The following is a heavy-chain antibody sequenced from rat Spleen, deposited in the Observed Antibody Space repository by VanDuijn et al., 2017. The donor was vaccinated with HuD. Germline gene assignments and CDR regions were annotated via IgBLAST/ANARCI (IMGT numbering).Heavy chain of an antibody. J-gene: IGHJ2*01. CDR3: ARRLIRGTFDY. Sequence: EVKLVESGGGLVQPGRSLKLSCAASGFNFNDHWMGWVRQAPGKGLEWIGEINKDSRIINYSPSLKDKFTISRDNAQNTLYLQLSKLGSEDTAIYYCARRLIRGTFDYWGQGVMVTVSS. D-gene: IGHD4-3*01. V-gene: IGHV4-2*01. CDR1: GFNFNDHW. CDR2: INKDSRII.